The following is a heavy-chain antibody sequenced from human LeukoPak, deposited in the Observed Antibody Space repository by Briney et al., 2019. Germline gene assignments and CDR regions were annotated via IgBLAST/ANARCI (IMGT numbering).Heavy chain of an antibody. J-gene: IGHJ5*02. Sequence: GGSLRLSCAASGFTFSSYDMHWVRQATGKGLEWVSAIGTAGDPYYPGSVKGRFTISRENAKNSLYLQMNSLRAGDTAVYYCARPRGAAAGTFGFDPWGQGTLVTVSS. D-gene: IGHD6-13*01. V-gene: IGHV3-13*05. CDR3: ARPRGAAAGTFGFDP. CDR1: GFTFSSYD. CDR2: IGTAGDP.